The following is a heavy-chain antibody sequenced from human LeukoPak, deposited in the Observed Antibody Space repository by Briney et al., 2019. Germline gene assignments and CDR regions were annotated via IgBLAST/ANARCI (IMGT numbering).Heavy chain of an antibody. CDR1: GYTFTTYD. Sequence: ASVKVSCKASGYTFTTYDITWVRQAPGQGLEWMGWMNPNSGDTAYAQKFQGRVAMTRDTSISTAYMELSSLRSEDTAVYYRARGLGDYYDTSGYYYAVPGHWGQGTLVTVSS. J-gene: IGHJ4*02. D-gene: IGHD3-22*01. CDR3: ARGLGDYYDTSGYYYAVPGH. CDR2: MNPNSGDT. V-gene: IGHV1-8*01.